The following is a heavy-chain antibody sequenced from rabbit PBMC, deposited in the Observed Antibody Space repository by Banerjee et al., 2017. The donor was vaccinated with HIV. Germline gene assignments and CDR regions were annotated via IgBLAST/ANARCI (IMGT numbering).Heavy chain of an antibody. J-gene: IGHJ4*01. Sequence: QEQLEESGGDLVKPEGSLTLTCTASGFTLSSSYWICWVRQAPGKGLEWIACIYAGDGNEYYASWVNGRFSISKTSSTTVTLQMTSLTAADTATYFCARSQNAYNYGLLGILKLWGPGTLVTVS. D-gene: IGHD6-1*01. CDR3: ARSQNAYNYGLLGILKL. V-gene: IGHV1S45*01. CDR1: GFTLSSSYW. CDR2: IYAGDGNE.